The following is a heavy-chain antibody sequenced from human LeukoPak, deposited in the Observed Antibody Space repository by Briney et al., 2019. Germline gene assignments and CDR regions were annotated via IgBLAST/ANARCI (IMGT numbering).Heavy chain of an antibody. J-gene: IGHJ4*02. V-gene: IGHV3-23*01. Sequence: SGGCLRLSCPASEFTFSIYAMSWVRQAPGKGLEWVSSISNSGGRTFYTDSVKGRFTISRDNSKITLYLQMNSLRAEDTAVYYCAKSYNGYESKPDYWGQGTLVTVSS. CDR3: AKSYNGYESKPDY. CDR1: EFTFSIYA. CDR2: ISNSGGRT. D-gene: IGHD5-12*01.